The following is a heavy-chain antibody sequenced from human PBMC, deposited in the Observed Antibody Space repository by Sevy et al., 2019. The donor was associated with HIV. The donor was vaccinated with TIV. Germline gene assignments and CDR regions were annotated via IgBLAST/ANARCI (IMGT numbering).Heavy chain of an antibody. CDR3: ARDHGGVQDWYFDL. Sequence: GSLRLSCAASGFDVSNNYMSWVRQAPGKGLEWVSVIYTGGSTYYADSVTGRFTISRDTSKNTVYLQMDSLSAEDTAVYYCARDHGGVQDWYFDLWGRGTLVTVSS. V-gene: IGHV3-53*01. D-gene: IGHD2-8*02. CDR2: IYTGGST. J-gene: IGHJ2*01. CDR1: GFDVSNNY.